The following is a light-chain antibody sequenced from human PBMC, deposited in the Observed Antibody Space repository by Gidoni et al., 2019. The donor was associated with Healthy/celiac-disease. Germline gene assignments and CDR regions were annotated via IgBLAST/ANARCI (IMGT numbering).Light chain of an antibody. V-gene: IGLV1-44*01. CDR2: SNN. CDR1: SPNIGSNT. Sequence: QSVLPQPPSASGTPGPRVTISCSGSSPNIGSNTGNWYQQLPGTAPKLPIYSNNQRPSGVPDRFSGSKSGTSASRAISGLQSEDEADYYCAAWDDSLNGWVFGGGTKLTVL. J-gene: IGLJ3*02. CDR3: AAWDDSLNGWV.